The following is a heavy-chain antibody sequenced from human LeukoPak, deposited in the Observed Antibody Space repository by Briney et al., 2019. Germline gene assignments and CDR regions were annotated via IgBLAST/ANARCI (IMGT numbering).Heavy chain of an antibody. V-gene: IGHV3-20*04. J-gene: IGHJ4*02. CDR1: GFIFDDYG. CDR2: INWNGETT. D-gene: IGHD4-11*01. Sequence: PGGSLRLSCAASGFIFDDYGMSWVRQAPGKGLEWVSSINWNGETTTYADSVKGRLTTSRDNAENSLHLQMNSLRVEDMAFYYCARRGVVGTTEFDYWGQGTLVTVSS. CDR3: ARRGVVGTTEFDY.